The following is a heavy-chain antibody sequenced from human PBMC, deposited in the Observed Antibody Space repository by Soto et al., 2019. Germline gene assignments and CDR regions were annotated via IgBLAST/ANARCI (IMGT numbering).Heavy chain of an antibody. CDR3: ARAQAGSGIYWIDY. V-gene: IGHV1-8*01. D-gene: IGHD3-10*01. CDR2: MNPSSGNT. Sequence: ASVKVSCKASGYTLTSYNINWVRQAIGQGLEWMGWMNPSSGNTGYAQRFQVRVTVTRDTSISTVYMELSSLRSEDTAVYYCARAQAGSGIYWIDYWGQGTLVTVSS. CDR1: GYTLTSYN. J-gene: IGHJ4*02.